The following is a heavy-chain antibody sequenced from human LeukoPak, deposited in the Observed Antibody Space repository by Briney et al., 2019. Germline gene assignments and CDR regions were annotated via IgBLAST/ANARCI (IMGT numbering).Heavy chain of an antibody. Sequence: ASVKVSCKASGYTFTGYYMHWVRQAPGQGLEWMGWISAYNDNTNYAQKLQGRVTMTTDTSTSTVYMELRSLRSDDTAVYYCARKLPYYYDSSGYYGYWGQGTLVTVSS. D-gene: IGHD3-22*01. CDR2: ISAYNDNT. V-gene: IGHV1-18*04. CDR1: GYTFTGYY. CDR3: ARKLPYYYDSSGYYGY. J-gene: IGHJ4*02.